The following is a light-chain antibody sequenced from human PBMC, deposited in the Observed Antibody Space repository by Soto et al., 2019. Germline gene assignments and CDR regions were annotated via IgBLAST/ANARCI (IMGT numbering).Light chain of an antibody. CDR2: DAS. Sequence: DIQMTQSPSTLSASVGDRVIITCRASQNVFTWLAWYQHRPGKAPKLLIYDASILESGVPSRFSGSGSGTEFTLTITSLQSDDFATYYCQQYNTHSFGGGTKVEI. J-gene: IGKJ4*01. CDR3: QQYNTHS. CDR1: QNVFTW. V-gene: IGKV1-5*01.